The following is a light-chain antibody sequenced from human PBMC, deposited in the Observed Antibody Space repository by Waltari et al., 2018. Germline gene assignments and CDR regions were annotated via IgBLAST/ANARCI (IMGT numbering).Light chain of an antibody. J-gene: IGLJ2*01. V-gene: IGLV3-1*01. CDR3: QAWDTITVV. CDR2: QAS. CDR1: DLGDKN. Sequence: SFDLTQPPSVSVSPGQTFSIACSSGDDLGDKNVCWYQQRPGQSPILVMFQASVRPSGIPVLFSGSKSGNTATLTSSETQPVDEAEYYCQAWDTITVVFGGGTKVTVL.